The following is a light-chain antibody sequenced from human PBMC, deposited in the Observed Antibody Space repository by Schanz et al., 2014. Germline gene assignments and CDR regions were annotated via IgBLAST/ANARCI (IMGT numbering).Light chain of an antibody. Sequence: QSVLTQSPSASASLGASVKLTCTLSSGHSTYAIAWHQQQAEKGPRFLMNLNSDGSHSKGDGIPDRFSGSSSGAERFLTISSLQSEDEADYYCQTWGTDAVVFGGGTKLTVL. CDR1: SGHSTYA. CDR2: LNSDGSH. V-gene: IGLV4-69*01. CDR3: QTWGTDAVV. J-gene: IGLJ2*01.